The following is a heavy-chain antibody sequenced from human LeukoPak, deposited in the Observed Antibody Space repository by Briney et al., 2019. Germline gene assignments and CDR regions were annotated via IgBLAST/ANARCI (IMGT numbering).Heavy chain of an antibody. CDR3: ATGATPGAFDI. V-gene: IGHV4-30-4*07. CDR1: GGSISSGGYS. J-gene: IGHJ3*02. Sequence: SETLSLTCAVSGGSISSGGYSWSWIRQPPGKGLEWIGYIYYSGSTYYNPSLKSRVTISVDTSKNQFSLKLSSVTAADTAAYYCATGATPGAFDIWGQGTMVTVSS. D-gene: IGHD1-26*01. CDR2: IYYSGST.